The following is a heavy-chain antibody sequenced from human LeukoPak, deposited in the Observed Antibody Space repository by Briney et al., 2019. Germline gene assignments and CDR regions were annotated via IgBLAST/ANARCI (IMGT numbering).Heavy chain of an antibody. D-gene: IGHD1-1*01. CDR2: INNDGSRT. CDR1: GFTFSNYW. J-gene: IGHJ1*01. V-gene: IGHV3-74*01. CDR3: ASGIPAF. Sequence: GGSLRLSYAASGFTFSNYWMHWVRQVTGKGLVWVSHINNDGSRTNYADSVKGRFTISRDNAKNTLYLQMNSLRAEDTAVYYCASGIPAFWGQGTLVTVSS.